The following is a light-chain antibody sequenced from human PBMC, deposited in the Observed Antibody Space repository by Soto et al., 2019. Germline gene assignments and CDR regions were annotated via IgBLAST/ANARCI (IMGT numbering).Light chain of an antibody. CDR1: QRVSSS. V-gene: IGKV3-11*01. Sequence: ESVLTQSPATVSLSPGERATLSCRASQRVSSSLSWYQQKPGQAPRLLIYDVSKRASGIPARFSGSGSGTDFTLTINTLAPEDFAVYYCQQHSNWFSWSFGQGTKVEIK. CDR2: DVS. J-gene: IGKJ1*01. CDR3: QQHSNWFSWS.